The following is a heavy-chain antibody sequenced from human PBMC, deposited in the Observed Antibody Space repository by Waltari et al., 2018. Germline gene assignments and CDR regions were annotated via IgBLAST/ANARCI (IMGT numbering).Heavy chain of an antibody. CDR1: GGSISSSSYH. D-gene: IGHD3-22*01. Sequence: QLQLQESGPGLVKPSETLSPTCTVSGGSISSSSYHWGWIRQPPGKGLEWIGRIYYSGSTYYNPSLKSRVTISVDTSKNQFSLKLSSVTAADTAVYYCARTYYYDSSGYYPDVSYFDYWGQGTLVTVSS. V-gene: IGHV4-39*01. CDR2: IYYSGST. J-gene: IGHJ4*02. CDR3: ARTYYYDSSGYYPDVSYFDY.